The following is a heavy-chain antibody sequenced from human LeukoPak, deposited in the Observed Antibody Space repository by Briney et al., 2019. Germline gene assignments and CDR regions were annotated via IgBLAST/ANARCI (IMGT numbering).Heavy chain of an antibody. J-gene: IGHJ4*02. CDR2: INHSGST. Sequence: SETLSLTCAVYGGSFSGYYWSWIRQPPGKGLEWIGEINHSGSTNYNPSLKSRVTISVDTCKNQFSLKLSSVTAADTAVYYCARGLARYSYGSYFDYWGQGTLVTVSS. D-gene: IGHD5-18*01. CDR1: GGSFSGYY. V-gene: IGHV4-34*01. CDR3: ARGLARYSYGSYFDY.